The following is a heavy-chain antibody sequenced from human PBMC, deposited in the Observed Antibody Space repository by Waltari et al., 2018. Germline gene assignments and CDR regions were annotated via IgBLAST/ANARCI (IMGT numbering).Heavy chain of an antibody. CDR3: AKGRLFDY. V-gene: IGHV3-23*03. J-gene: IGHJ4*02. D-gene: IGHD2-21*01. Sequence: EVQLWESGGGLVQPGGSLRLSCAASGFTFSSYAMSWVRQAPGKGLEWVSVIYSGGSSTSSADSVKGRFTISRDNSKNTLYLQMNSLRAEDTAVYYCAKGRLFDYWGQGTLVTVSS. CDR2: IYSGGSST. CDR1: GFTFSSYA.